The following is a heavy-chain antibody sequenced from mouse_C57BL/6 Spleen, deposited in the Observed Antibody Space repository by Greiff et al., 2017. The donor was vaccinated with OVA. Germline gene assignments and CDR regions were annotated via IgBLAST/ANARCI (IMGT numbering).Heavy chain of an antibody. CDR3: ARSISTVVAPLDY. CDR2: INPNTGGT. J-gene: IGHJ2*01. CDR1: GYTFTDYN. V-gene: IGHV1-22*01. Sequence: EVKLQQSGPELVKPGASVKMSCKASGYTFTDYNMHWVKQSHGKSLEWIGYINPNTGGTSYNQKFKGTATLTVNKSSSTAYMALRSLTSEDSAVYYCARSISTVVAPLDYWGQGTTLTVSS. D-gene: IGHD1-1*01.